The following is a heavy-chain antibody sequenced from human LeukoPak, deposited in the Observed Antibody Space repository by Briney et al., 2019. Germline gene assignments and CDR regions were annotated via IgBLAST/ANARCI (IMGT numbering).Heavy chain of an antibody. Sequence: GGSLRLSCAASGFTFSSYDMHWVRQATGKGLEWVSAIGTAGDTYYPGSVKGRFTISRENAKNSLYLQMNSLRAEDTAVYYCARGGSSWYGDAFDIWGQGTMVTVSS. CDR1: GFTFSSYD. V-gene: IGHV3-13*01. CDR2: IGTAGDT. J-gene: IGHJ3*02. D-gene: IGHD6-13*01. CDR3: ARGGSSWYGDAFDI.